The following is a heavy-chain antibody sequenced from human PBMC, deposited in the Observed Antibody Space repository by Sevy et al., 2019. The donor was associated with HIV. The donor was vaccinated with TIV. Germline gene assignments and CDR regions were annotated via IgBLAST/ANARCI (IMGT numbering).Heavy chain of an antibody. V-gene: IGHV3-23*01. CDR2: ISGSGGST. D-gene: IGHD2-15*01. Sequence: GGSLRLSCAASGFTFSSYAMSWVRQAPGKGLEWVSAISGSGGSTYYADSVKGWFTISRDNSKNTLYLQMNSLRAEDTAVYYCAKDRSIVVVVAATWGQGTLVTVSS. J-gene: IGHJ5*02. CDR1: GFTFSSYA. CDR3: AKDRSIVVVVAAT.